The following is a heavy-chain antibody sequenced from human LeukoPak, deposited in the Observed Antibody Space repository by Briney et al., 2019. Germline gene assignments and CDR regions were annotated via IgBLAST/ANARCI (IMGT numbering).Heavy chain of an antibody. CDR1: GFTFSRFW. CDR2: IDQSGGRN. J-gene: IGHJ3*02. V-gene: IGHV3-7*05. Sequence: GGSLRLPCAASGFTFSRFWMNWVRQAPGRGLEWVANIDQSGGRNNYVDSVKGRFTISRDNAKNSLFLEMSSLRADDTAVYFCARDVEGGTFDIWGQGTTVTVSS. D-gene: IGHD3-16*01. CDR3: ARDVEGGTFDI.